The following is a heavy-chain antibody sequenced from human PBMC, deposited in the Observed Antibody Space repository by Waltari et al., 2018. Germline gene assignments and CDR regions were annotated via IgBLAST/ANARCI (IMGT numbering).Heavy chain of an antibody. CDR3: ARDRGRGMFLDS. Sequence: QLQLQQSGPGLVKPSETLSPTCAASGDSMTVCSWWSWVRQTPGKGLEWVGQIHGSGRTNYNPSLEGRVTISVDMSNNKFSLRVSSATAADTAVYYCARDRGRGMFLDSWGQGILVSVSP. V-gene: IGHV4-4*02. CDR1: GDSMTVCSW. CDR2: IHGSGRT. D-gene: IGHD3-10*02. J-gene: IGHJ4*02.